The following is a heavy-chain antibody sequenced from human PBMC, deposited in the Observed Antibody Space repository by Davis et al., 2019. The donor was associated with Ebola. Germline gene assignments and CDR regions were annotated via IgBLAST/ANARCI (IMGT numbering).Heavy chain of an antibody. CDR3: ARGAHGDWFDP. J-gene: IGHJ5*02. Sequence: ETLSLTCGVYGGSLSGYSWNWIRLSPGKGLEWVSSISSSGDATAYGDSVKGRFTISRDNSKNTLYLQMNSLRAEDTAVYYCARGAHGDWFDPWGQGTLVTVSS. CDR2: ISSSGDAT. CDR1: GGSLSGYS. V-gene: IGHV3-23*01.